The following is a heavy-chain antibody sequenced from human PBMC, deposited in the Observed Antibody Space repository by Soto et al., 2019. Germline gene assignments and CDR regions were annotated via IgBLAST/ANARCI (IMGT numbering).Heavy chain of an antibody. J-gene: IGHJ6*02. Sequence: PGGSLRLSCSASGFTFSSYAMHWVRQAPFKLLEWVAVISYDGSNKYYADSVKGRFTISRDNSKNTLYLQMNSLRAEDTAVYYCARDPSLIAVAGHPYYYYYGMDVWGQGTTVTVSS. D-gene: IGHD6-19*01. CDR2: ISYDGSNK. CDR3: ARDPSLIAVAGHPYYYYYGMDV. V-gene: IGHV3-30-3*01. CDR1: GFTFSSYA.